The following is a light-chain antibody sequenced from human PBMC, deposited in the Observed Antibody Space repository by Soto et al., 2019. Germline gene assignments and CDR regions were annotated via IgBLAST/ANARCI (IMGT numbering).Light chain of an antibody. CDR2: QHY. V-gene: IGLV3-1*01. CDR3: QAWDSNPV. J-gene: IGLJ2*01. CDR1: KLGDKY. Sequence: SYELTQPPSVSVSPGQTASITCSGDKLGDKYACWYQQKPGQSPVLVIYQHYKRPSGIPERFSGSNSGNTATLTISGTQATDEADYYYQAWDSNPVFGGGTKLTVL.